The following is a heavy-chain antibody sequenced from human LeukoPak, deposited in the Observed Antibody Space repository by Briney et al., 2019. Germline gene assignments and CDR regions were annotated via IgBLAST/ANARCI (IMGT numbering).Heavy chain of an antibody. CDR2: INAGNGNT. D-gene: IGHD2-15*01. Sequence: ASVKVSCKASGYTFTSYAMHWVRQAPGQRLEWMGWINAGNGNTKYSQKFQGRVTITRDTSASTAYMELSSLRSEDTAVYYCARDGCSGGSCYAVRWFDPWGQGTLVTVSS. J-gene: IGHJ5*02. V-gene: IGHV1-3*01. CDR3: ARDGCSGGSCYAVRWFDP. CDR1: GYTFTSYA.